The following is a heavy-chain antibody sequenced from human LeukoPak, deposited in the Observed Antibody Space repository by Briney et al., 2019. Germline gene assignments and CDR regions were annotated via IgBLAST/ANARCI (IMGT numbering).Heavy chain of an antibody. J-gene: IGHJ4*02. V-gene: IGHV3-23*01. D-gene: IGHD3-22*01. CDR3: ARDFYDSSGYYYDY. Sequence: GGSLRLSCAASGFTFSDFTMSWVRQAPGKGLEWVSAISASADKTYYADSVKGRFTISRDNPKGTLYLQMNSLRAEDTALYYCARDFYDSSGYYYDYWGQGTLVTVSS. CDR2: ISASADKT. CDR1: GFTFSDFT.